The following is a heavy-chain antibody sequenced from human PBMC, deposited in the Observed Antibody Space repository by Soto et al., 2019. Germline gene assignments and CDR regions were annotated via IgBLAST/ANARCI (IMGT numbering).Heavy chain of an antibody. Sequence: QVQLQESGPGLVKPSQTLTLTCTVSGGSISSGSFYWSWIRQHPGKGLEWIGHISDSGSSYYNPSLESRVTISVDTSKNQFSLKLSVVTAADTAVYFCARTTFYDISTAYYSLFDYWGQGTLVTVSS. CDR3: ARTTFYDISTAYYSLFDY. CDR1: GGSISSGSFY. CDR2: ISDSGSS. V-gene: IGHV4-31*03. J-gene: IGHJ4*02. D-gene: IGHD3-9*01.